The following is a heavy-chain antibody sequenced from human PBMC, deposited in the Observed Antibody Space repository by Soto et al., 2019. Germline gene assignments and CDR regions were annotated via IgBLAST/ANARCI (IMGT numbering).Heavy chain of an antibody. Sequence: EVQLVESGGGLVQPGRSLRLSCAASGFTFDDYAMHWVRQAPGKGLEWVSGISWNSGSIGYADSVKGRFTISRDNAKNSLYLQMNSLRAEDTALYYCANGTAGATIFNFDYWGQGTLVTVSS. D-gene: IGHD3-3*01. CDR3: ANGTAGATIFNFDY. CDR1: GFTFDDYA. J-gene: IGHJ4*02. V-gene: IGHV3-9*01. CDR2: ISWNSGSI.